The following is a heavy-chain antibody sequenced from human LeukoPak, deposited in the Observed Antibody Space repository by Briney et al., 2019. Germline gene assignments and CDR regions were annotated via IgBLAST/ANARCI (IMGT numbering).Heavy chain of an antibody. V-gene: IGHV4-39*01. CDR1: GGSFSSTSYY. CDR2: IYYSGST. CDR3: TRLLSGSGGSGSFDY. Sequence: SETLTLTCSVSGGSFSSTSYYWGWVRQPPGKGLEWIGSIYYSGSTYYNPSLKSRVTISVDTSKNQFSLKLSSVTAADTAVYYCTRLLSGSGGSGSFDYWGQGTLVTVSS. D-gene: IGHD6-25*01. J-gene: IGHJ4*02.